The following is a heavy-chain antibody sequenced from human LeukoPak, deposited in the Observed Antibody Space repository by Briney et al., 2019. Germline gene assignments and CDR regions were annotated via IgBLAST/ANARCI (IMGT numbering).Heavy chain of an antibody. CDR1: A. Sequence: AXXWVRQAPGKGLEWVAFISYGGSDKRYADSVKGRFTISRDGSKNTLYLQLSSLRAEDTALYYCARDLSGGYACDYWGQGALVTVSS. CDR2: ISYGGSDK. V-gene: IGHV3-30*15. D-gene: IGHD2-15*01. J-gene: IGHJ4*02. CDR3: ARDLSGGYACDY.